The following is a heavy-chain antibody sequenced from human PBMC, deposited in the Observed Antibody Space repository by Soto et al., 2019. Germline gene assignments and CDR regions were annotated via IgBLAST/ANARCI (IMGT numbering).Heavy chain of an antibody. J-gene: IGHJ4*02. CDR2: IYYSGST. CDR3: ARRRATPTYFDY. V-gene: IGHV4-30-4*01. CDR1: GGSISSGDYY. Sequence: SETLSLTCTVSGGSISSGDYYWSWIRQPPGKGLEWIGYIYYSGSTYYNPSLKSRVTISVDTSKNQFSLKLNSVTAADTAVYYCARRRATPTYFDYWGQGTLVTVSS.